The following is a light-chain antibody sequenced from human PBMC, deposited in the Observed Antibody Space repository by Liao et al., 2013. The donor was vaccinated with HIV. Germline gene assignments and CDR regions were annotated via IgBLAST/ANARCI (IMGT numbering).Light chain of an antibody. CDR1: KLGDEY. CDR3: RAWDSNTAM. V-gene: IGLV3-1*01. Sequence: SYELTQPPSVSVSPGQTASITCSGAKLGDEYVSWYQQKPGQSPVLVIYQDNKRLSKVPERFSGSNSGNTATLTISGTQAMDEADYYCRAWDSNTAMFGGGTKLTVL. CDR2: QDN. J-gene: IGLJ3*02.